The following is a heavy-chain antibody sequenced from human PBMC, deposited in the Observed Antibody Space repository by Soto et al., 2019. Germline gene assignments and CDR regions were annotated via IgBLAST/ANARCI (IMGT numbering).Heavy chain of an antibody. Sequence: PGESLKISCKGSGYNFAGYWIAWVRQMPGKGLELMGIIYPSDSDTRYRPSFQGQVTISADKSISSAYLQWSSLRASDTAMYYCARGGVSTRTFDYWGQGTPVTVSS. CDR3: ARGGVSTRTFDY. J-gene: IGHJ4*02. CDR1: GYNFAGYW. D-gene: IGHD3-3*01. CDR2: IYPSDSDT. V-gene: IGHV5-51*01.